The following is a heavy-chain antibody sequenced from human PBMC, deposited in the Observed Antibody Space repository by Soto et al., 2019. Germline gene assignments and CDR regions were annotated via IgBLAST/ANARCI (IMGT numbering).Heavy chain of an antibody. J-gene: IGHJ6*02. Sequence: GGSLRLSCAASGFTVSSNYMSWVRQAPGKGLEWVSVIYSGGSTYYADSVKGRFTISRHNSKNTLYLQMNSLRAEDTAVYYCARHGYCSGGSCSDDGYYYYGMDVWGQGTTVTVSS. CDR1: GFTVSSNY. CDR3: ARHGYCSGGSCSDDGYYYYGMDV. CDR2: IYSGGST. V-gene: IGHV3-53*04. D-gene: IGHD2-15*01.